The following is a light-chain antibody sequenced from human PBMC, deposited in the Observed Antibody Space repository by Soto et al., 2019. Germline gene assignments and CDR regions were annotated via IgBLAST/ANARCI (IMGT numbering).Light chain of an antibody. CDR3: QQYGSSPL. CDR1: HSVSSSY. Sequence: IVLTQSPGTLSLSPGERATLSCRASHSVSSSYLAWYQQKPGQAPRLLIYGASSRATGIPDRFSGSGSGTDFTLTISRLEPEDFAVYYCQQYGSSPLFGQGTRLEIK. V-gene: IGKV3-20*01. CDR2: GAS. J-gene: IGKJ5*01.